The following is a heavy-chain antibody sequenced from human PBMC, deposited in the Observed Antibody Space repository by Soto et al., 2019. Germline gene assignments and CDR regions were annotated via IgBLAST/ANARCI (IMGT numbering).Heavy chain of an antibody. Sequence: GGALRLSCAASGVTFSSYSMHWVRQAPGKGLEWVAVISYDGSNKYYADSVKGRFTISRDNSKNTLYLQMNSLRAEDTAVYYCARAVAAAGAYYYGMDVWGQGTTVTVSS. D-gene: IGHD6-13*01. CDR3: ARAVAAAGAYYYGMDV. J-gene: IGHJ6*02. CDR2: ISYDGSNK. V-gene: IGHV3-30*03. CDR1: GVTFSSYS.